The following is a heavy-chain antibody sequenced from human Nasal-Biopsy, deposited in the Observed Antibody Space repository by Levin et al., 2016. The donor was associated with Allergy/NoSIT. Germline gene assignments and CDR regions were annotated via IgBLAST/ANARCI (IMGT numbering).Heavy chain of an antibody. CDR2: IKSKGGGETT. V-gene: IGHV3-15*01. Sequence: GGSLRLSCAASGFTFNNAWMTWVRQAPGKGLEWVGLIKSKGGGETTHYAAPVKGRFTISRDDSKTTVSLQMDSLKTEDTAVYYCTKVRDPYNYGLHYWGQGALVTVSS. CDR3: TKVRDPYNYGLHY. J-gene: IGHJ4*02. CDR1: GFTFNNAW. D-gene: IGHD5-18*01.